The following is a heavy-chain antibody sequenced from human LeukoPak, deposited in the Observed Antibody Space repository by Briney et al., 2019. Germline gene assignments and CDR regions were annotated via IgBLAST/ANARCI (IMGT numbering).Heavy chain of an antibody. CDR2: ISRSRDTI. V-gene: IGHV3-48*02. CDR3: ARDILTGYSTVYYFDY. D-gene: IGHD3-9*01. J-gene: IGHJ4*02. Sequence: PGGSLRLSCAASGFTFSNAWMSWVRQAPGKGLEWVSYISRSRDTIYYADSVKGRFTISRDDAKSSLFLQMNSLRDDDTAVYYCARDILTGYSTVYYFDYWGQGTLVTVSS. CDR1: GFTFSNAW.